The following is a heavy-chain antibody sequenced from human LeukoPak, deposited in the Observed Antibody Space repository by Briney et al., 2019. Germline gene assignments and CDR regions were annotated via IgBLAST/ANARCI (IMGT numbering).Heavy chain of an antibody. CDR3: ASSSRYCGGDCYSWYYGMDV. J-gene: IGHJ6*04. V-gene: IGHV4-4*02. CDR2: IYHSGST. Sequence: SGALALPCGGSGGSINSSNWWRWVRQPPGKGLEWLGEIYHSGSTNYNPSLKSRVTISVDKSKNQFSLKLSSVTAADTAVYYCASSSRYCGGDCYSWYYGMDVWGKGTTVTVSS. CDR1: GGSINSSNW. D-gene: IGHD2-21*02.